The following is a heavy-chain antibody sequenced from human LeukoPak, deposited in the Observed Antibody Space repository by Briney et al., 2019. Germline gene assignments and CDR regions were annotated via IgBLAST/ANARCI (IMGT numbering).Heavy chain of an antibody. J-gene: IGHJ6*03. D-gene: IGHD5-24*01. Sequence: GGSLRLSCAVSAFTFSDNYMTWIRQAPGKGLESVSYISPSGTDISYADSVKGRFTISRDNAKNSLYLQMNSLRAEDTAVYYCARDRRMATTHRRYMDVWGKGTTVTISS. CDR1: AFTFSDNY. CDR3: ARDRRMATTHRRYMDV. V-gene: IGHV3-11*01. CDR2: ISPSGTDI.